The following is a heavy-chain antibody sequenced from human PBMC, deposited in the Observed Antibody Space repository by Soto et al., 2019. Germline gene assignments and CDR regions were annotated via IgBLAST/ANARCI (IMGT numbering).Heavy chain of an antibody. J-gene: IGHJ5*02. V-gene: IGHV4-4*07. CDR1: GGSISSYY. Sequence: SETLSLTCTVSGGSISSYYWSWIRQPAGKGLEWIGRIYTSGSTNYNPSLKSRVTMSVDMSKNQFSLKLTSVTAADTAVYYCARDKYCSGGSCRKNWFDPWGQGTLVTVS. CDR3: ARDKYCSGGSCRKNWFDP. D-gene: IGHD2-15*01. CDR2: IYTSGST.